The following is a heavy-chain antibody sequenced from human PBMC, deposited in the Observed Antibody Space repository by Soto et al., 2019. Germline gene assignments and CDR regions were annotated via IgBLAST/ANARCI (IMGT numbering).Heavy chain of an antibody. D-gene: IGHD3-10*01. J-gene: IGHJ4*02. CDR2: INAGNGNT. CDR1: GYTFTSYA. Sequence: QVQLVQSGAEVKKPGASVKVSCKASGYTFTSYAMHWVRQAPGQRLEWMGWINAGNGNTKYSQKFQGRVTITRDTSASTAYMELSSLRSEDTAVYYCARDWSSVGRLWFGELNYFDYWGQGTLVTVSS. V-gene: IGHV1-3*01. CDR3: ARDWSSVGRLWFGELNYFDY.